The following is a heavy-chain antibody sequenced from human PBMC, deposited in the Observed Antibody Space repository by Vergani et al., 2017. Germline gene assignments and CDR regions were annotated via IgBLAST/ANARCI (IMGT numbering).Heavy chain of an antibody. V-gene: IGHV4-30-2*01. CDR3: ARASLRALVGYYYYMDV. CDR1: GDPITNGGFS. CDR2: IFPSGNS. Sequence: QLQLQESGSGLVKPSQTLSLTCALSGDPITNGGFSWNWIRQPPGKGPEWIGYIFPSGNSDYNPSLKNRVSISLDKSKNQFSLWVNSVTAADTAVYFCARASLRALVGYYYYMDVWGKGKTVVVSS. D-gene: IGHD3-16*02. J-gene: IGHJ6*03.